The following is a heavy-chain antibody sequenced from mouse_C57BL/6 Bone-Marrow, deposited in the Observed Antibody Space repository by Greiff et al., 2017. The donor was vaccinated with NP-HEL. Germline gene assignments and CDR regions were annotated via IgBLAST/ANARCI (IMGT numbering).Heavy chain of an antibody. CDR3: ERKMGNCLYYLGY. V-gene: IGHV1-7*01. D-gene: IGHD2-1*01. J-gene: IGHJ2*01. CDR1: GYTFTSYW. CDR2: INPSSGYT. Sequence: QVQLQQSGAELVKPGASVKLSCKASGYTFTSYWMQWVKQRPGQGLEWIGYINPSSGYTKYNQKFKDEATLTADTSSSTAYMQLSSLTYDDATVYYYERKMGNCLYYLGYWGKGTTLTVSS.